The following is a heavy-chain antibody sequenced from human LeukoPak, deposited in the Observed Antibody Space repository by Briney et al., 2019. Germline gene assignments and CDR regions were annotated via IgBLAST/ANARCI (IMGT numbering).Heavy chain of an antibody. J-gene: IGHJ3*02. D-gene: IGHD3-22*01. CDR1: RFTSSTYA. CDR2: ISDSGGST. CDR3: AKDMPYDSMYVGAFDI. Sequence: GGSLRLSCAASRFTSSTYAMSWVRQAPGKGLEWVSAISDSGGSTYYADSVKGRFTISRDNSKNTLYLQINSLRAEDTALYYCAKDMPYDSMYVGAFDIWGQGTMVTVSS. V-gene: IGHV3-23*01.